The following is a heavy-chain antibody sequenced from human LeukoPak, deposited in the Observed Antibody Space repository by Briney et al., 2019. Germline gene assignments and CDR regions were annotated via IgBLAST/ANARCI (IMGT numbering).Heavy chain of an antibody. Sequence: ASVKVSCKASGYTFTSYGISWVRQAPGQGLEWMGWISAYNGNTNYAQKLQGRVTMTTDTSTSTAYMELRSLRSDDTAVYYCARDRTYYYDSSGDYYGWYFDLWGRGTLVTVSS. V-gene: IGHV1-18*01. CDR1: GYTFTSYG. D-gene: IGHD3-22*01. CDR3: ARDRTYYYDSSGDYYGWYFDL. CDR2: ISAYNGNT. J-gene: IGHJ2*01.